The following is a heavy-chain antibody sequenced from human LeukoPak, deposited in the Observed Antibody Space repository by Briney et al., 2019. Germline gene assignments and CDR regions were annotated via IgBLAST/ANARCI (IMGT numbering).Heavy chain of an antibody. V-gene: IGHV3-74*01. J-gene: IGHJ4*02. Sequence: GGSLRLSCAASGFTFSSYWMHWVRHAPGKGPVWVSRINSDGSSTSYADSVKGRFTISRDNAKNSLYLQMNSLRAEDTAVYYCARVRTYYYDSSGYYYLDYWGQGTLVTVPS. CDR2: INSDGSST. D-gene: IGHD3-22*01. CDR3: ARVRTYYYDSSGYYYLDY. CDR1: GFTFSSYW.